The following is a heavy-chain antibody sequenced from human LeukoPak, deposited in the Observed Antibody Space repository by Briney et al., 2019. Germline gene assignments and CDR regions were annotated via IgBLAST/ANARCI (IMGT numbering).Heavy chain of an antibody. CDR2: INPNSGGT. CDR1: GYTFNGYY. Sequence: GASVKVSCKASGYTFNGYYIHWVRQAPGQGLEWMGWINPNSGGTNYAQKFQGRVTMTRDTSISTAYIELNLLRSDDTAVYYCARGDYYGSPKVVAAWGQGTLVTVSS. CDR3: ARGDYYGSPKVVAA. J-gene: IGHJ5*02. V-gene: IGHV1-2*02. D-gene: IGHD3-10*01.